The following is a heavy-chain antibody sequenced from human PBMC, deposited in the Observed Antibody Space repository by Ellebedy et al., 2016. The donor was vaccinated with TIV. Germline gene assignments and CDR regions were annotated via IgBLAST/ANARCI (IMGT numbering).Heavy chain of an antibody. CDR2: ISGSGAST. CDR3: ARGLWFGDVYFDH. D-gene: IGHD3-10*01. Sequence: GESLKISCAASGFTFSDYAIAWVRQVPGKGLEWVSIISGSGASTYYADSVKGRFTISRDNAKDTLYLHMNSLRGDDAAVYYCARGLWFGDVYFDHWGQGALVTVSP. CDR1: GFTFSDYA. J-gene: IGHJ4*02. V-gene: IGHV3-23*01.